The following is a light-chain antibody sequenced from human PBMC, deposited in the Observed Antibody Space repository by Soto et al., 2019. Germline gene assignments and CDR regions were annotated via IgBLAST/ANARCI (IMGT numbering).Light chain of an antibody. CDR1: QSVSTY. CDR2: DAS. Sequence: DIQMTQSPSSLSASVGNRVTITCRASQSVSTYLNWYQKKPGEAPNLLIYDASRLQSGVPSRFSGSGGGTDFTLSISSVQPEDFATYFCRQSYMDPITFSQGTRLEIK. V-gene: IGKV1-39*01. CDR3: RQSYMDPIT. J-gene: IGKJ5*01.